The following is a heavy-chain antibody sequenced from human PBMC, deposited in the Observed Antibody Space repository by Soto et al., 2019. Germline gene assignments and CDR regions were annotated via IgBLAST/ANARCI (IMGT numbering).Heavy chain of an antibody. V-gene: IGHV3-7*01. J-gene: IGHJ4*02. CDR1: GFTFSGYW. CDR2: IRPDGSEK. CDR3: ARGAL. Sequence: EVQVVESGGGLARPGGSLTLSCAASGFTFSGYWMTWVRQAPGKGLEWVASIRPDGSEKFYVDSVKGRFSISRDNAKNSLFLQMNSLRAEDTAVYYCARGALWGQGTLVTVSS.